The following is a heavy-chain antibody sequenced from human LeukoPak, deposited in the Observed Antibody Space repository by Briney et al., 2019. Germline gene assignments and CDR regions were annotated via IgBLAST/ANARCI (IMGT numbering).Heavy chain of an antibody. CDR1: GGSNSSYD. CDR3: ARVGNWNYAFVNYYFDD. V-gene: IGHV4-59*01. D-gene: IGHD1-20*01. J-gene: IGHJ4*02. Sequence: SETLSLTCTVSGGSNSSYDWIGMRQPPGKGLEWIGYIHYSGNTNYNPSLKSRVTISVDTSKNQFSLKLTSVTAADTAVYYCARVGNWNYAFVNYYFDDWGQGTLVTVSS. CDR2: IHYSGNT.